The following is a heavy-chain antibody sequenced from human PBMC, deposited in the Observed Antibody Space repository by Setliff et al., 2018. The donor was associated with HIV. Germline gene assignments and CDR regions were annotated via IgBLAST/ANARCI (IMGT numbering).Heavy chain of an antibody. Sequence: GSLRLSCAASGFTFSSNWMSWVRQAPGKGLEWVANIKQDGSEKYYVDSVKGRFTISRDNAKKSLYLQMDSLRAEETAVYYCARSYYGSTTSYGMDVWGQGTTVTVSS. CDR1: GFTFSSNW. D-gene: IGHD3-10*01. CDR3: ARSYYGSTTSYGMDV. J-gene: IGHJ6*02. V-gene: IGHV3-7*01. CDR2: IKQDGSEK.